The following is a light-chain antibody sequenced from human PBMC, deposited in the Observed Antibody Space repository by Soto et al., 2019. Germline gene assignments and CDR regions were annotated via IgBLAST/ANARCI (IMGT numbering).Light chain of an antibody. V-gene: IGLV2-14*01. Sequence: QSALTQPASVSGSPGQSITISCTGTSSGIGFYNYVSWYQQHPGKAPKLMIYEVSNRPSGVSGRFSGSKSGNTASLTISALQAEDGADYYCTSYTSSSTLVFGTGTKGTVL. J-gene: IGLJ1*01. CDR2: EVS. CDR3: TSYTSSSTLV. CDR1: SSGIGFYNY.